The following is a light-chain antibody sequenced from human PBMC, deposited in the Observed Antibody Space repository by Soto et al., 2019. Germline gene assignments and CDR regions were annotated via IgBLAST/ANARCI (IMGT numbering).Light chain of an antibody. Sequence: QSALTQPPSASGSPGQSVTISCTGTSSEVGGYKYVSWYQQHPGKAPTLMIFEVNKRPSGVPDRFSGSKSGNTAALTVSGLQAEDEADYYCSSYAGINNLGVFGTGTKVTVL. J-gene: IGLJ1*01. V-gene: IGLV2-8*01. CDR3: SSYAGINNLGV. CDR1: SSEVGGYKY. CDR2: EVN.